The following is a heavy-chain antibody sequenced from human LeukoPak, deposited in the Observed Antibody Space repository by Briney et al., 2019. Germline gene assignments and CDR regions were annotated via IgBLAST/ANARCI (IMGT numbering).Heavy chain of an antibody. CDR2: IYSGGST. V-gene: IGHV3-53*01. Sequence: GGSLRLSCAASGFIVSSNYMSWVRQAPGKGLERVSVIYSGGSTYYADSVKGRFTISRDNSKITLYLQMNSLRAEDTAVYYCARAAGTGWFDPWGQGTLVTVSS. D-gene: IGHD6-13*01. CDR1: GFIVSSNY. CDR3: ARAAGTGWFDP. J-gene: IGHJ5*02.